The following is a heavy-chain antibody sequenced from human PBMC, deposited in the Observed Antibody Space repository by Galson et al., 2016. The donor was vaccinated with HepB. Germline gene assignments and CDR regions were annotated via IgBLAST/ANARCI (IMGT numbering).Heavy chain of an antibody. CDR1: GASISGYY. V-gene: IGHV4-59*01. CDR3: ARDDSGGWYGFHYGMDV. D-gene: IGHD6-19*01. CDR2: IYYSGRT. Sequence: SETLSLTCTVSGASISGYYLSWIRQPPGKGLEWIGYIYYSGRTNYNPSLKSRVTISVDTSKNQFSLKLGSVTAAATAVYYCARDDSGGWYGFHYGMDVWGQGTTVTVSS. J-gene: IGHJ6*02.